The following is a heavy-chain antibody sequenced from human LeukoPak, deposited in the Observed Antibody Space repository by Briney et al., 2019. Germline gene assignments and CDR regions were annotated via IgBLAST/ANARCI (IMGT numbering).Heavy chain of an antibody. Sequence: GGSLRLSCAASGFTFTNYNMNWVRQAPGKGLEWISYLSGGSGTIYYADSVRGRFTVSRDNAKDALWLQMDSLRVEDTAVYFCARLYGDWFDPWGPGTLVTVSS. J-gene: IGHJ5*02. CDR2: LSGGSGTI. CDR3: ARLYGDWFDP. V-gene: IGHV3-48*01. D-gene: IGHD4-17*01. CDR1: GFTFTNYN.